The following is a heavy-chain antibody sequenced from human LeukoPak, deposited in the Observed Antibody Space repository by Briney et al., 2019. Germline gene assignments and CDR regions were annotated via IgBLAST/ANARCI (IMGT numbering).Heavy chain of an antibody. CDR3: ARDWAAASG. V-gene: IGHV3-21*01. D-gene: IGHD6-13*01. CDR1: GFTFNDYS. CDR2: ISSSSSYI. Sequence: GGSLRLSCAASGFTFNDYSMNWVRQAPGKGLEWGSSISSSSSYIYYADSVKGRFTISRDNAKNSLYLQMNGLRAEDTAVYYCARDWAAASGWGQGTLVTVSS. J-gene: IGHJ4*02.